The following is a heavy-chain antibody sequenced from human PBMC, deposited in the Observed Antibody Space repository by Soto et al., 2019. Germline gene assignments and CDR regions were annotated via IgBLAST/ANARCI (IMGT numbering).Heavy chain of an antibody. J-gene: IGHJ6*02. CDR2: ISYDGSNK. Sequence: QVQLVESGGGVVQPGRSLRLSCAASGFTFSSYGMHWVRQAPGKGLEWVAVISYDGSNKYYADSVKGRFTISRDNSKNTLYLQMNSLRAEDTAVYYCAKEGSCSSTSCYPLYYYYGLDVWGQGTTVTVSS. CDR1: GFTFSSYG. CDR3: AKEGSCSSTSCYPLYYYYGLDV. D-gene: IGHD2-2*01. V-gene: IGHV3-30*18.